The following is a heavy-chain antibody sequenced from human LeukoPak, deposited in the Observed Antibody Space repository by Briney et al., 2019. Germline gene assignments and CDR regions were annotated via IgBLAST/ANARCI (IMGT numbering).Heavy chain of an antibody. J-gene: IGHJ4*02. V-gene: IGHV3-23*01. CDR1: GSIFSSYA. CDR3: AKTKLTSYIFDN. Sequence: PGGSLRLSCAASGSIFSSYAMTWVRQAPGKGLEWVSGISDDGDSTYYTDSVKGRFSISRDNSKNTLYLQMNRLRAEDTAVYYCAKTKLTSYIFDNWGQGALVTVSS. D-gene: IGHD1-26*01. CDR2: ISDDGDST.